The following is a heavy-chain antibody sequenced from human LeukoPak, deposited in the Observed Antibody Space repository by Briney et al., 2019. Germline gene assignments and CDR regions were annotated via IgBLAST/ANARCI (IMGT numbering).Heavy chain of an antibody. Sequence: ASVKVSFTASGFTFRTSAVQWVRQAPGQGLEWMGIINPSGGSTSYAQKFQGRVTMTRETSTSTVYMELSSLRSEDKAVYYCARDGSYSSGWYRGSPLGYYGMAVWGQGTTVTVS. V-gene: IGHV1-46*01. CDR2: INPSGGST. CDR3: ARDGSYSSGWYRGSPLGYYGMAV. CDR1: GFTFRTSA. J-gene: IGHJ6*02. D-gene: IGHD6-19*01.